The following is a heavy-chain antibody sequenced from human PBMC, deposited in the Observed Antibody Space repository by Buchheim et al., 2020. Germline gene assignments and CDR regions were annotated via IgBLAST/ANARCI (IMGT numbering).Heavy chain of an antibody. J-gene: IGHJ6*02. CDR2: ISYDGSNK. D-gene: IGHD3-10*01. V-gene: IGHV3-30*18. Sequence: QVQLVEPGGGVVQPGRSLRLSCAASGFTFSSYGMHWVRQAPGKGLEWVAVISYDGSNKYYADSVKGRFTISRDNSKNTLYLQMNSLRAEDTAVYYCAKSGYGMDVWGQGTT. CDR3: AKSGYGMDV. CDR1: GFTFSSYG.